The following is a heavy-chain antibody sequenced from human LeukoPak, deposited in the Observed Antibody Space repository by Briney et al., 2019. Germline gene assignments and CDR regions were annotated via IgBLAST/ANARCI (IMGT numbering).Heavy chain of an antibody. D-gene: IGHD5-24*01. CDR1: GGSISSGSYY. J-gene: IGHJ4*02. Sequence: SETLSLTCTVSGGSISSGSYYWSWIRQPAGKGLEWIGRTYTSGSTNYNPSLKSRVTISVDTSKNQFSLKLSSVTAADTAVYYCARDGYTGGYFDYWGQGTLVTVSS. CDR2: TYTSGST. CDR3: ARDGYTGGYFDY. V-gene: IGHV4-61*02.